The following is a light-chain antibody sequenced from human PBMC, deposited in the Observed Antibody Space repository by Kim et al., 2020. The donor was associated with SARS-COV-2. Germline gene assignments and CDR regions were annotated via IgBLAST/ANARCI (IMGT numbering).Light chain of an antibody. CDR3: GTWDSSLSAGV. J-gene: IGLJ2*01. CDR1: SSNIGNNY. V-gene: IGLV1-51*01. Sequence: QSVLTQPPSVSAAPGQKVTISCSGSSSNIGNNYVSWYQQLPGTAPKLLIYDNNKRPSGIPARFSGSKSGTSATLGITGLQTGDEGDYYCGTWDSSLSAGVFGGGTQLTVL. CDR2: DNN.